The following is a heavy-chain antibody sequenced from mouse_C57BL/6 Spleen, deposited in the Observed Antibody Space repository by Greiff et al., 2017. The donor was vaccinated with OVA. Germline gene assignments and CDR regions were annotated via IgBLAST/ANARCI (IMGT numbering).Heavy chain of an antibody. V-gene: IGHV2-2*01. CDR3: ARNWDWYFDV. CDR2: IWSGGIT. Sequence: VQLQQSGPGLVQPSQSLSITCTVSGFSLTSYGVHWVRQSPGKGLEWLGVIWSGGITDYNAAFISRLSISKDNSKSQVFFKMNSLQADDTAIYCCARNWDWYFDVWGTGTTVTVSS. D-gene: IGHD4-1*01. CDR1: GFSLTSYG. J-gene: IGHJ1*03.